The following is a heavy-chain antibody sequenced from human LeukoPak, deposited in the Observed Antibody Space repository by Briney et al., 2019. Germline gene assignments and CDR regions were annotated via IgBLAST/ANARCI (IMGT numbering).Heavy chain of an antibody. Sequence: GGSLRLSCEGSGFTFSNYWMGWVRQAPGKGLQWVANIKTDGSEKYYVDSVKGRFTISRDNAKNLLYLQMNSLRAEDTAVYYCATYSSLNRREFQFWGQGTLLTVSS. V-gene: IGHV3-7*01. D-gene: IGHD3-22*01. CDR3: ATYSSLNRREFQF. CDR1: GFTFSNYW. J-gene: IGHJ1*01. CDR2: IKTDGSEK.